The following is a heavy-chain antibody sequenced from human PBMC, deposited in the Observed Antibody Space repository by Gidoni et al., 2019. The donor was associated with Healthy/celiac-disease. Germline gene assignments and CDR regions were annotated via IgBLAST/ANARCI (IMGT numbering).Heavy chain of an antibody. V-gene: IGHV3-66*01. CDR2: IYSGGST. J-gene: IGHJ6*02. D-gene: IGHD3-3*01. Sequence: EVQLVESGGGLVQPGGSLRLSCAASGFTVSSNYMSWVRQAPGKVLEWVSVIYSGGSTYYADSVKGRFTISRDNSKNTLYLQMNSLRAEDTAVYYCAREGSTIFGVVNTYGMDVWGQGTTVTVSS. CDR3: AREGSTIFGVVNTYGMDV. CDR1: GFTVSSNY.